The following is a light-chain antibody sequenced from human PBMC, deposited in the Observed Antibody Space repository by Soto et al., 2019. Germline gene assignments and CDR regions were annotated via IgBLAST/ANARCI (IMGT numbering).Light chain of an antibody. CDR3: QQYNDWPRT. Sequence: DIVMTQSPATLSVSPGERAILSCRASQSVSSNLAWYQQKRGQAPRLLMYGASTRATGIPVRFSGSGSGTEFTLIISSLQSEDFAVYYCQQYNDWPRTFGQGTKVEIK. J-gene: IGKJ1*01. V-gene: IGKV3-15*01. CDR1: QSVSSN. CDR2: GAS.